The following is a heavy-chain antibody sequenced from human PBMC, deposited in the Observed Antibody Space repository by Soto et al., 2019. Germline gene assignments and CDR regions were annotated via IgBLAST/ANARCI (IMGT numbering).Heavy chain of an antibody. CDR3: ARGQGSTSPLYYYYYYMDV. J-gene: IGHJ6*03. D-gene: IGHD2-2*01. V-gene: IGHV1-8*01. Sequence: QVQLVQSGAEVKKPGASVKVSCKASGYTFTSYDINWVRQATGQGLEWMGWMNPNSGNKGYAQKFQGRVTMTRNTSIRTAYMELSSLRSEDTAVYYCARGQGSTSPLYYYYYYMDVWGKGTTVTVSS. CDR2: MNPNSGNK. CDR1: GYTFTSYD.